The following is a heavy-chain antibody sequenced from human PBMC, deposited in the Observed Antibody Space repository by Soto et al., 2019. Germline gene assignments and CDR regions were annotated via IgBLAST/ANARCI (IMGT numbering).Heavy chain of an antibody. V-gene: IGHV4-31*03. D-gene: IGHD3-10*01. CDR3: ARGGISYNQPHYYYYYGMDV. J-gene: IGHJ6*02. Sequence: SETLSLTCTVSGGSISSGGYYWSWIRQHPGKGLEWIGYIYYSGSTYYNPSLKSRVTISVDTSKNQFSLKLSSVTAADTAVYYCARGGISYNQPHYYYYYGMDVWGQGTTVTVSS. CDR2: IYYSGST. CDR1: GGSISSGGYY.